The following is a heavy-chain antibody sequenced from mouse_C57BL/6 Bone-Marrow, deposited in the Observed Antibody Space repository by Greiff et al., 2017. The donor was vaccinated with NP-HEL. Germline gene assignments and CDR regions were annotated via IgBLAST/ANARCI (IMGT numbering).Heavy chain of an antibody. CDR1: GYTFTNYW. Sequence: QVQLKQSGAELVRPGTSVKMSCKASGYTFTNYWIGWAKQRPGHGLEWIGDIYPGGGYTNYNEKFKGKATLTADKSSSTAYMQFSSLTSEDSAIYYCARSLYYGSSSYYFDYWGQGTTLTVSS. V-gene: IGHV1-63*01. J-gene: IGHJ2*01. D-gene: IGHD1-1*01. CDR2: IYPGGGYT. CDR3: ARSLYYGSSSYYFDY.